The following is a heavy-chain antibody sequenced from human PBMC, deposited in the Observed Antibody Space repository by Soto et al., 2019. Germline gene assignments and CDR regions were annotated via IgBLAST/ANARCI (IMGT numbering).Heavy chain of an antibody. Sequence: QLQLQESGPGLVKPSETLSLTCTVSGGSVSSSNYYWGWVRQPPGKGLEWIGSIYYSGNTYYNPSLKSRVTISEDTSENQFSLNLSSVTAADTAVFYCARLYWGRYFDLWGRGTLVTVSS. J-gene: IGHJ2*01. CDR1: GGSVSSSNYY. D-gene: IGHD7-27*01. CDR2: IYYSGNT. CDR3: ARLYWGRYFDL. V-gene: IGHV4-39*01.